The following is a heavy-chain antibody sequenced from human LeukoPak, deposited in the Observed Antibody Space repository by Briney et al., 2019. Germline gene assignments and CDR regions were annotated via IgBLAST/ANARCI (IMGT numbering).Heavy chain of an antibody. Sequence: PGGSLRLSCAASGFTFSSYGMHWVRQAPGKGLEWVAFIRYDGSNKYYADSVKGRFTISRDNSKNTLYLQMNSLRAEDTAVYYCAKAYSNYKPDAFDIWGRGTMVTVSS. D-gene: IGHD4-11*01. CDR2: IRYDGSNK. J-gene: IGHJ3*02. V-gene: IGHV3-30*02. CDR1: GFTFSSYG. CDR3: AKAYSNYKPDAFDI.